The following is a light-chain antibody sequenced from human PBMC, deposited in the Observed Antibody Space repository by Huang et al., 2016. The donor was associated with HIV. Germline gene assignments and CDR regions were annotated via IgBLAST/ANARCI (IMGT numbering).Light chain of an antibody. V-gene: IGKV1-27*01. Sequence: DIQMTQSPSSLSAFVGDTVTITCRAIQVIGNSLAWYQQKPGRPPKHLIYVAFTLQSGVPSRFSGSGSGTDFTLTISNLQTEDVATYYCQKYDSAPRTFGQGTRV. CDR1: QVIGNS. CDR2: VAF. CDR3: QKYDSAPRT. J-gene: IGKJ1*01.